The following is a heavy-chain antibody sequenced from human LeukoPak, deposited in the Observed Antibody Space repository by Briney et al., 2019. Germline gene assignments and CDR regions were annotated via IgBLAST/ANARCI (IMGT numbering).Heavy chain of an antibody. V-gene: IGHV4-34*01. J-gene: IGHJ4*02. CDR2: IYHTGST. CDR3: ARLSDYDSSGYYFDY. Sequence: SETLSLTCAVYGGSFSGYYWSWIRQPPGKGLEWIGDIYHTGSTTYNPSLTSRVTISVDTSKKQFSLRLSSVTAADTAVYYCARLSDYDSSGYYFDYWGQGTLVTVSS. CDR1: GGSFSGYY. D-gene: IGHD3-22*01.